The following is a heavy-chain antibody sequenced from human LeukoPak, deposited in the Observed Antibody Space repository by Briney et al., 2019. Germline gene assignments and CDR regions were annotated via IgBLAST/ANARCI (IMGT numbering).Heavy chain of an antibody. D-gene: IGHD6-19*01. Sequence: ASVKVSFKASGYTFTGYYMHWVRQAPGQGLEWMGWINPNSGGTNYAQKFQGRVTMTRDTSISTAYMELSRLRSDDTAVYYCARDYGYSSGCDYWGQGTLVTVSS. J-gene: IGHJ4*02. CDR2: INPNSGGT. V-gene: IGHV1-2*02. CDR3: ARDYGYSSGCDY. CDR1: GYTFTGYY.